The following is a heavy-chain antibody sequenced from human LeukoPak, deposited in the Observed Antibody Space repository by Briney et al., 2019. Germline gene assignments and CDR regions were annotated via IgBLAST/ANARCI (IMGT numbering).Heavy chain of an antibody. CDR3: ASSVPWIVVVITALGEPIDY. CDR1: GFTFSSYA. CDR2: ISGSGGST. Sequence: PGGSLRLSCAASGFTFSSYAMSWVRQAPGKGLEWVSAISGSGGSTYYADSVKGRFTISRDNSKNTLYLQMNSLRAEDTAVYYCASSVPWIVVVITALGEPIDYWGQGTLVTVSS. J-gene: IGHJ4*02. D-gene: IGHD3-22*01. V-gene: IGHV3-23*01.